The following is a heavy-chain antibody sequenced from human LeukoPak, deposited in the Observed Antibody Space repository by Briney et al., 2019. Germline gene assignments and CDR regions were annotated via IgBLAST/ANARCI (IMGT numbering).Heavy chain of an antibody. CDR3: AKDGLRPLIGTPFDY. V-gene: IGHV3-23*01. J-gene: IGHJ4*02. D-gene: IGHD1-14*01. CDR2: ISGSGGST. Sequence: GGSLRLSCAASGFTFSSYAMSWVRQAPGKGLEWVSAISGSGGSTYYADSVKGRFTISRDNSKNTLYLQMNSLRAEDTAVYYCAKDGLRPLIGTPFDYWGQGTLVTVSS. CDR1: GFTFSSYA.